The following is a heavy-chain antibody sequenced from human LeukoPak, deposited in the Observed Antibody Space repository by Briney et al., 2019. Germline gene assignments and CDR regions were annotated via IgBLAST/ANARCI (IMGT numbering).Heavy chain of an antibody. V-gene: IGHV3-48*03. D-gene: IGHD3-22*01. J-gene: IGHJ4*02. CDR2: ISSSGSPI. CDR1: GFTFSSYE. Sequence: PGGSLRLSCAASGFTFSSYEMIWVRQAPGKGLEWVSYISSSGSPIYYADSVKGRFTISRDNANSSLYLQINSLRAEDTAFYYCARGLYYYASSDHRVYYFDFWGQGTLVTVSS. CDR3: ARGLYYYASSDHRVYYFDF.